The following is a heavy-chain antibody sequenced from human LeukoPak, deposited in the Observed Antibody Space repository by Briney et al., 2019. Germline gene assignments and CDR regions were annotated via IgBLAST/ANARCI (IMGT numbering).Heavy chain of an antibody. CDR3: ARDWGYYDSSGYLGVFDI. J-gene: IGHJ3*02. V-gene: IGHV1-18*01. CDR1: GYTFTSYG. Sequence: GASVKVSCKASGYTFTSYGISWVRQAPGQGLEWMGWISAYNGNTNYAQKLQGRVTMTTDTSTSTAYMELRSLRSDDTAVYYCARDWGYYDSSGYLGVFDIWGQGTMVTVSS. CDR2: ISAYNGNT. D-gene: IGHD3-22*01.